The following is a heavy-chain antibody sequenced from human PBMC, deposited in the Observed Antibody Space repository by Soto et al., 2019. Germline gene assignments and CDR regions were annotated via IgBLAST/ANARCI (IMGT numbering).Heavy chain of an antibody. V-gene: IGHV4-34*01. CDR3: ARGREDIVVVPAATRSNWFDP. CDR2: INHSGST. J-gene: IGHJ5*02. CDR1: GGSFSGYY. Sequence: PSETPSLTCAVYGGSFSGYYWSWIRQPPGKGLEWIGEINHSGSTNYNPSLKSRVTISVDTSKNQFSLKLSSVTAADTAVYYCARGREDIVVVPAATRSNWFDPWGQGTLVTVSS. D-gene: IGHD2-2*01.